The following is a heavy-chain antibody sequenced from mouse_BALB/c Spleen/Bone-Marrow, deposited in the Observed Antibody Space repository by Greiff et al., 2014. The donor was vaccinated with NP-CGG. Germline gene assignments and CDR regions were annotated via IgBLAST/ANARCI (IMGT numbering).Heavy chain of an antibody. CDR3: TRGEVQDMDY. J-gene: IGHJ4*01. V-gene: IGHV1S127*01. CDR1: GYTFTSYW. Sequence: QVQLQQSGAELVKPGASVKMSCKASGYTFTSYWMHWVKQRPGQGLEWIGVIDPSDSYTSYNQKFKGKATLTVNTSSSTAYIQLSSLTSEDSAFYYCTRGEVQDMDYWGQRTSVTVST. D-gene: IGHD2-14*01. CDR2: IDPSDSYT.